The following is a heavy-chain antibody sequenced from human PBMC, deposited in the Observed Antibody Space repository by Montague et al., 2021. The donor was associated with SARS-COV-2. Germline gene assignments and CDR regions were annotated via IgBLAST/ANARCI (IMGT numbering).Heavy chain of an antibody. CDR2: IYYSGST. J-gene: IGHJ2*01. CDR1: GGSISSYY. CDR3: ARGPQEYRITMIVVDYWYFDL. V-gene: IGHV4-59*01. D-gene: IGHD3-22*01. Sequence: SETLSLTCTVSGGSISSYYWSWIRQPPGKGLGWIGYIYYSGSTNYNPSLKSRVTISVDTSKNQFSLKLSSVTAADTAVYYCARGPQEYRITMIVVDYWYFDLWGRGTLVTVSS.